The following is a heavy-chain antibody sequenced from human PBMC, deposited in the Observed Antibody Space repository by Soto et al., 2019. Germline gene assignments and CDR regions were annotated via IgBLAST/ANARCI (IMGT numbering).Heavy chain of an antibody. D-gene: IGHD4-4*01. CDR3: ARVETTVTPGDYYYGMDV. Sequence: ASVKVSCKASGGTFSSYVISWVRQAPGQGLEWMGGIIPIFGTANYAQKFQGRVTITADESTSTAYMELSSLRSEDTAVYYCARVETTVTPGDYYYGMDVWGQGTTVTVSS. CDR2: IIPIFGTA. CDR1: GGTFSSYV. V-gene: IGHV1-69*13. J-gene: IGHJ6*02.